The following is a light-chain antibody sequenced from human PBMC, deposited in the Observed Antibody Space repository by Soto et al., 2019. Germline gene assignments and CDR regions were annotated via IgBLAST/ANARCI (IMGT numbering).Light chain of an antibody. Sequence: DIQMTQSPSTLPASVGDRDTITCRASQSIGTWLAWYQQKPGKAPKLLIYDASTLESGVPSRFSGSGSGTEFTLTISSLQPDDFATYYCQQYDTYSMYTFGPGTKLEIK. J-gene: IGKJ2*01. CDR1: QSIGTW. CDR2: DAS. CDR3: QQYDTYSMYT. V-gene: IGKV1-5*01.